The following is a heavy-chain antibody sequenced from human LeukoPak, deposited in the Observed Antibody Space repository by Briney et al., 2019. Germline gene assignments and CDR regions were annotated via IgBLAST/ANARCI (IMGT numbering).Heavy chain of an antibody. V-gene: IGHV4-4*02. CDR3: AGAYCGGDCYSGRAFDI. J-gene: IGHJ3*02. CDR1: GGSISSSYW. Sequence: SGTLSLTRAVSGGSISSSYWWSWVRQPPGKGLEWIGEVYHSGSTNYYPSLKSRVTISIEKSKNQFSLKLSSVTAADTAVYYCAGAYCGGDCYSGRAFDIWGQGTMVTVSS. CDR2: VYHSGST. D-gene: IGHD2-21*02.